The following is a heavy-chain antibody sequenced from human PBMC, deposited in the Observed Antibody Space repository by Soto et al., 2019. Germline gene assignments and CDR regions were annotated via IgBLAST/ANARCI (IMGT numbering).Heavy chain of an antibody. J-gene: IGHJ4*02. CDR3: VRARSTDSRPDY. CDR2: ITSSSSYI. D-gene: IGHD3-22*01. Sequence: GGSLRLSCAASGFTFSLYSMVWVRQAPGKGLEWVASITSSSSYIYYEDSLKGRFTISRDNAKNSLFLQLDSLRAEDTAVYFCVRARSTDSRPDYWGQGTLVTVSS. CDR1: GFTFSLYS. V-gene: IGHV3-21*01.